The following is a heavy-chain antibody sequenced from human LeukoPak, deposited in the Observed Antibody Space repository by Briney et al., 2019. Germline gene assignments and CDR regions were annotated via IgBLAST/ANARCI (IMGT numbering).Heavy chain of an antibody. Sequence: GGSLRLSCTASGFTFSTYWMSWVRQAPGKGLEWVANIIQDGSQKYYVDSVKGRFTISRYNAKNSLYLQINRLRAQDTAVYYCVRDKSYGDSEDYWGQGTLVTVSS. D-gene: IGHD4-17*01. V-gene: IGHV3-7*05. J-gene: IGHJ4*02. CDR3: VRDKSYGDSEDY. CDR1: GFTFSTYW. CDR2: IIQDGSQK.